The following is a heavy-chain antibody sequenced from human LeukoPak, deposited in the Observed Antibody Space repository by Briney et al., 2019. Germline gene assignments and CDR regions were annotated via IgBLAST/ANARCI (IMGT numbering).Heavy chain of an antibody. CDR1: GGSISSGGYS. V-gene: IGHV4-30-2*01. CDR2: IYHSGST. J-gene: IGHJ4*02. CDR3: ARAAYYDYVWGSYRSYFDY. Sequence: SQTLSLTCAVSGGSISSGGYSWSWIWQPPGKGLEWIGYIYHSGSTYYNPSLKSRVTISVDRSKDQFSLKLSSVAAADTAVYYCARAAYYDYVWGSYRSYFDYWGQGTLVTVSS. D-gene: IGHD3-16*02.